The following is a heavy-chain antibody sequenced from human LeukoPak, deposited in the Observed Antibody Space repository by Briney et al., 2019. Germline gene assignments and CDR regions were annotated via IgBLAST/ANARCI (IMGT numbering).Heavy chain of an antibody. CDR3: ARLSDGDNSPSRGFDP. CDR1: GDSISSFY. J-gene: IGHJ5*02. Sequence: KPSETLSLTCNVSGDSISSFYWSWIRQPPGKGLEWIGFIYNSGSTSYNPSLKSRVTISADTPKNQFSLKLTSVTAADTAVYYCARLSDGDNSPSRGFDPWGLGTLVTVSS. D-gene: IGHD4-23*01. V-gene: IGHV4-59*01. CDR2: IYNSGST.